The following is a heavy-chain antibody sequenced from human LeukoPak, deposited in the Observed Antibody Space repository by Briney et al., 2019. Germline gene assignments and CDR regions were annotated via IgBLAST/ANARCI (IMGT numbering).Heavy chain of an antibody. CDR3: ATERSDYSDYYFDY. V-gene: IGHV4-34*09. CDR2: IYHSGST. Sequence: SSETLSLTCAVYGGSFSGYYWSWIRQPPGKGLEWIGYIYHSGSTYYNPSLKSRVTISIDTSKNQFSLKVTSVTAADTAVYYCATERSDYSDYYFDYWGQGALVTVSS. CDR1: GGSFSGYY. J-gene: IGHJ4*02. D-gene: IGHD3-22*01.